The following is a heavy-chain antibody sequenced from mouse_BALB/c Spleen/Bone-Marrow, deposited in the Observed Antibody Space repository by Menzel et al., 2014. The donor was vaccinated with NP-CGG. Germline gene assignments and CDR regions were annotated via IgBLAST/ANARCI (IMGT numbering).Heavy chain of an antibody. D-gene: IGHD1-1*02. J-gene: IGHJ4*01. Sequence: VPLQQSGPDLVKPGASVKMSCPASGYTFTDYVISWVKQRTGQGLEWIGEINPGRGSSFYNEKFKAKATLTADESANTAYMQLSSLTSEDSAVYFCARDGSFAAMDYLGQAPSLTVSS. CDR1: GYTFTDYV. CDR2: INPGRGSS. CDR3: ARDGSFAAMDY. V-gene: IGHV1-77*01.